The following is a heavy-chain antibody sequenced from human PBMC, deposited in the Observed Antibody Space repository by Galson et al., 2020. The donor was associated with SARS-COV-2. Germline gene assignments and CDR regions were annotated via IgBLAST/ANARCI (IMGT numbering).Heavy chain of an antibody. V-gene: IGHV3-33*01. Sequence: GGSMRLSCVASGFTFEDYGIHWVRQAPGKGLEWVAIIWPDGSRNDYVDSVRGRFIISRDNSKNTLSLEMSDLRVEDTAVYYCARGMAPLEGYIHVAFDFCGQGTMVTVSS. J-gene: IGHJ3*01. CDR3: ARGMAPLEGYIHVAFDF. D-gene: IGHD5-12*01. CDR2: IWPDGSRN. CDR1: GFTFEDYG.